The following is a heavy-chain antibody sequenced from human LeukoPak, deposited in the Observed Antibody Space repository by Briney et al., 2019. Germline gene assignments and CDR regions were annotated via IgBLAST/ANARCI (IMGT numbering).Heavy chain of an antibody. CDR3: ARGGQQQLVFWRNWFDP. Sequence: RGESLKISCKGSGYSFTSYWIGWVRQMPGKGLEWMGIIYPGDSDTRYSPSFQGQVTISADKSISTAYLQWTSLKASDTAMYYCARGGQQQLVFWRNWFDPWGQGTLVTVSS. CDR2: IYPGDSDT. CDR1: GYSFTSYW. J-gene: IGHJ5*02. D-gene: IGHD6-13*01. V-gene: IGHV5-51*01.